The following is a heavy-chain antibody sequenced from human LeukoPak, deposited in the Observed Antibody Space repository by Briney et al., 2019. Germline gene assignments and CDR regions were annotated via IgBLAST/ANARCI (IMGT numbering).Heavy chain of an antibody. J-gene: IGHJ4*02. Sequence: GRSLRLSCAASGFTFSSYAMHWVRQAPGKGLEWVSVIYSGGSTYYADSVKGRFTISRDNSKNTLYLQMNSLRAEDTAVYYCAREVVVAATPGLYFDYWGQGTLVTVSS. D-gene: IGHD2-15*01. CDR1: GFTFSSYA. V-gene: IGHV3-53*01. CDR3: AREVVVAATPGLYFDY. CDR2: IYSGGST.